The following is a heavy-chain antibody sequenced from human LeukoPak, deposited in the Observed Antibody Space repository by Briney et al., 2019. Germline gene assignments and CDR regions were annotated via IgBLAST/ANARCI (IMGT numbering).Heavy chain of an antibody. CDR2: ISYDGSNK. D-gene: IGHD2-2*01. Sequence: PGGSLRLSCAASGFTFSSYGMHWVRQAPGKGLEWVAVISYDGSNKYYADSVKGRFTISRDNSKNTLYLQMNSLRAEDTALYYCAKESSANSGFDYWGQGTLVTVSS. V-gene: IGHV3-30*18. CDR3: AKESSANSGFDY. J-gene: IGHJ4*02. CDR1: GFTFSSYG.